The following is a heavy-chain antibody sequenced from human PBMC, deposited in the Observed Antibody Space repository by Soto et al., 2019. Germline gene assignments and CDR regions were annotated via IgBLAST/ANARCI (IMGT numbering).Heavy chain of an antibody. CDR3: ARERSSHDYYYYGMDV. J-gene: IGHJ6*02. CDR2: TYYRSKWYN. CDR1: GDSVSSNSAA. D-gene: IGHD6-6*01. V-gene: IGHV6-1*01. Sequence: SQTLSLPCALSGDSVSSNSAAWNWIRQSPSRGLEWLGRTYYRSKWYNDYAVSVKSRITINPDTSKNQFSLQLNSVTPEDTAVYYCARERSSHDYYYYGMDVWGQGTTVTVSS.